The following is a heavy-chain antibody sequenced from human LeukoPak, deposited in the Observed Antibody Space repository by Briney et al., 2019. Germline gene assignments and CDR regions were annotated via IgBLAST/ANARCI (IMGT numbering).Heavy chain of an antibody. CDR1: GFTFSGYG. Sequence: GKSLRLSCAGSGFTFSGYGMHWVRQAPGKGLEWVTGMAYDGSRKHYADSVKGRFTISRDNSRNTMDLQMNSLVEDTAVYHCTRYDSSRFDPWGQGTLVIVSS. D-gene: IGHD3-3*01. CDR2: MAYDGSRK. V-gene: IGHV3-30*03. CDR3: TRYDSSRFDP. J-gene: IGHJ5*02.